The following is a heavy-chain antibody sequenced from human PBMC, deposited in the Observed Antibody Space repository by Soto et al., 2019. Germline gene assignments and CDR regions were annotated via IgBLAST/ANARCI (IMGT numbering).Heavy chain of an antibody. Sequence: ASVKVSCKASGYTFTSYGISWVRQAPGQGLEWMGWISAYNGNTNYAQKLQGRVTMTTDTSTSTAYMELRSLRSDDTAVYYCARMMTGYCSGGSCFDYWGQGTLVTVS. D-gene: IGHD2-15*01. V-gene: IGHV1-18*01. CDR3: ARMMTGYCSGGSCFDY. CDR1: GYTFTSYG. CDR2: ISAYNGNT. J-gene: IGHJ4*02.